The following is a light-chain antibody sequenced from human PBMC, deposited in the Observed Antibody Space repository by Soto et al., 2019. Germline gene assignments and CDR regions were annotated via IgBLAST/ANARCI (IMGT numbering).Light chain of an antibody. CDR1: ESVSSK. V-gene: IGKV3-15*01. J-gene: IGKJ4*01. CDR3: QQYDNWPLT. Sequence: IVMTQSPATLSVSPGNRVTLSCRASESVSSKLAWYQHKPGQAPRLVIYGASTRATGIPARFSGSGSGTDFTLTISSLQSEDFAIYYCQQYDNWPLTFGRGTKVEIK. CDR2: GAS.